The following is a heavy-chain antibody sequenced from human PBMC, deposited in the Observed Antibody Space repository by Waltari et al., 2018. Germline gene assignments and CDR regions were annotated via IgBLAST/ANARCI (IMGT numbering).Heavy chain of an antibody. CDR3: AKRGYSEYYFDY. J-gene: IGHJ4*02. D-gene: IGHD5-18*01. V-gene: IGHV3-9*01. Sequence: EVQLVESGGGLVQPGRSLRLSCAASGFTFDDYAMHWVRQAPGKGLEWVSGISWNSGSIGYADSVKGRVTISRDNAKNSLYLQMNSLRAEDTALYYCAKRGYSEYYFDYWGQGTLVTVSS. CDR1: GFTFDDYA. CDR2: ISWNSGSI.